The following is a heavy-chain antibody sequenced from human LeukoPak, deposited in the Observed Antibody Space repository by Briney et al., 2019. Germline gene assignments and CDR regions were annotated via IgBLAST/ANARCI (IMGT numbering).Heavy chain of an antibody. CDR3: ARSYGIFDY. Sequence: SETLSLTCAVYGGSFSGYYWGWIRQPPGKGLEWIGEIHHSGRPNYNPSLKSRVALSVDTSENQFSLKLSSVTAADTAVYYCARSYGIFDYWGQGTLVTVSS. CDR1: GGSFSGYY. J-gene: IGHJ4*02. D-gene: IGHD4-17*01. V-gene: IGHV4-34*01. CDR2: IHHSGRP.